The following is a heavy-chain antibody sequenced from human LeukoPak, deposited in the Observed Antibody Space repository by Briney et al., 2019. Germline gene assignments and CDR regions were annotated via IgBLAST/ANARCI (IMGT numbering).Heavy chain of an antibody. J-gene: IGHJ6*03. V-gene: IGHV3-21*01. Sequence: GGSLRLSCAASGFTFSSYSMNWVRQAPGKGLEWVSSFSSSSSYIYYADSVKGRFTISRDNAKNSLYLQMNSLRAEDTAVYYCARSPGYYYDSSGYSGYYYMDVWGKGTTVTVSS. D-gene: IGHD3-22*01. CDR2: FSSSSSYI. CDR1: GFTFSSYS. CDR3: ARSPGYYYDSSGYSGYYYMDV.